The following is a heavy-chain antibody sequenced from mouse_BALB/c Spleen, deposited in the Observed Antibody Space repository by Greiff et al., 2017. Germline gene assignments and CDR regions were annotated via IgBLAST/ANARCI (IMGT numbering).Heavy chain of an antibody. CDR1: GYTFTDYA. V-gene: IGHV1S137*01. CDR2: ISTYYGDA. D-gene: IGHD2-1*01. Sequence: QVQLQQSGAELVRPGVSVTISCKGSGYTFTDYAMHWVKQSHAKSLEWIGVISTYYGDASYNQKFKGKATMTVDKSSSTAYMELARLTSEDSAIYYCAREGDGTWFAYWGQGTLVTVSA. J-gene: IGHJ3*01. CDR3: AREGDGTWFAY.